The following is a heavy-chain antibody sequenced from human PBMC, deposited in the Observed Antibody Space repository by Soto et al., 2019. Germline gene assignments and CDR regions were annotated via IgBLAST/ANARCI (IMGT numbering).Heavy chain of an antibody. CDR1: GGSINGDY. D-gene: IGHD4-17*01. CDR3: ARGDDYGDGY. Sequence: SETLSLTCSVSGGSINGDYWSWIRQPPGKGLEWIGYIYYSGSTNYNPSLKSRVTISLDTSKNQFSLKLSSVTAADTAVYYCARGDDYGDGYWGQGTLVTVSS. CDR2: IYYSGST. J-gene: IGHJ4*02. V-gene: IGHV4-59*01.